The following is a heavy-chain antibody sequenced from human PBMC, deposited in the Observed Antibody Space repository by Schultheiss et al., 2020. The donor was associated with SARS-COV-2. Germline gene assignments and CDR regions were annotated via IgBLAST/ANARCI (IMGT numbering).Heavy chain of an antibody. Sequence: GGSLRLSCAASGFTFSSYWMHWVRQAPGKGLEWVSAISGSGGSTYYADSVKGRFTISRDNSKNTLYLQMNSLRAEDTAVYYCARGGVAGTTSAFDIWGQGTMVTVSS. V-gene: IGHV3-23*01. CDR2: ISGSGGST. J-gene: IGHJ3*02. CDR1: GFTFSSYW. D-gene: IGHD6-19*01. CDR3: ARGGVAGTTSAFDI.